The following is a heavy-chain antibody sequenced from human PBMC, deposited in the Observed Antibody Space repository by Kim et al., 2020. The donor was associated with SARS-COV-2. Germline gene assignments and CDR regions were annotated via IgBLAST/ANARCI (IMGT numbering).Heavy chain of an antibody. V-gene: IGHV3-23*01. Sequence: VKGRFTISRDNSKNTLYLQMNSLRAEDTAVYYCAKDQHYDSSGYDNYFDYWGQGTLVTVSS. D-gene: IGHD3-22*01. J-gene: IGHJ4*02. CDR3: AKDQHYDSSGYDNYFDY.